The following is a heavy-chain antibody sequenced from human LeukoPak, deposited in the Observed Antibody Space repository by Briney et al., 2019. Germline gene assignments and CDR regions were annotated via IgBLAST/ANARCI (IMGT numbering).Heavy chain of an antibody. D-gene: IGHD3-16*02. CDR1: GYTFTSYG. Sequence: GASVKVSCKASGYTFTSYGISWVRQAPGQGLEWMGGIIPIFGTANYAQKFQGRVTITADESTSTAYMELSSLRSEDTAVYYCATLPLGELSGQFDYWGQGTLVTVSS. V-gene: IGHV1-69*13. CDR3: ATLPLGELSGQFDY. CDR2: IIPIFGTA. J-gene: IGHJ4*02.